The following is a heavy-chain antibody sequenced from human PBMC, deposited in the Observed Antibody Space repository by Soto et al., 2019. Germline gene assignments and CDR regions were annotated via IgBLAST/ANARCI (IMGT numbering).Heavy chain of an antibody. CDR1: GYTFTGYY. J-gene: IGHJ4*02. CDR3: ARVPFDDYGDHVSFVY. CDR2: INPNSGGT. D-gene: IGHD4-17*01. Sequence: GASVKVSCKASGYTFTGYYMHWVRQAPGQGLEWMGWINPNSGGTNYAQKFQGRVTMTTDTSTSTAYMELRSLRSDDTAVYYCARVPFDDYGDHVSFVYSGQRILVTV. V-gene: IGHV1-2*02.